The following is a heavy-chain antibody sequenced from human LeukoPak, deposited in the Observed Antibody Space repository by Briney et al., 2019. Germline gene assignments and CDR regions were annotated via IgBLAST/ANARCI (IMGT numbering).Heavy chain of an antibody. V-gene: IGHV4-39*01. Sequence: SETLSLTCTVSGGSISSNNHFWGWIRQPPGKGLEWIGSSGSTYYNPSLKSRVTISVDTSKNQFSLKLTSVTAADTAVYYCARLRSTWDAFDIWGQGTMVTVSS. CDR1: GGSISSNNHF. CDR3: ARLRSTWDAFDI. CDR2: SGST. J-gene: IGHJ3*02. D-gene: IGHD4-17*01.